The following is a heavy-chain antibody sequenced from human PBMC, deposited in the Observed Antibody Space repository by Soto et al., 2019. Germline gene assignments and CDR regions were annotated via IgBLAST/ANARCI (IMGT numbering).Heavy chain of an antibody. Sequence: SETLSLTCSVSGYSIFNSRFYWAWIRQPPGEGLEWIGSIYHTGNAYYNPSLKSRVTIFVDTSKNQFSLKLTSVTAADTALYYCARNYIDSSDYTTNWFDPWGQGALVTVS. CDR3: ARNYIDSSDYTTNWFDP. D-gene: IGHD3-22*01. CDR2: IYHTGNA. J-gene: IGHJ5*02. V-gene: IGHV4-39*01. CDR1: GYSIFNSRFY.